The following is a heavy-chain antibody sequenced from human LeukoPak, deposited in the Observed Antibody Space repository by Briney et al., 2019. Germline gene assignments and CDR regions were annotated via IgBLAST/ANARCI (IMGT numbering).Heavy chain of an antibody. CDR3: AREIAVAGTPPYYYYYYMDV. J-gene: IGHJ6*03. Sequence: PGGSLRLSCAASGFTFSSYSMNWVRQAPGKGLEWVSSISSSGSYIYYADSVKGRFTISRDNAKNSLYLQMNSLRAEDTAVYYCAREIAVAGTPPYYYYYYMDVWGKGTTVTVSS. CDR2: ISSSGSYI. CDR1: GFTFSSYS. V-gene: IGHV3-21*01. D-gene: IGHD6-19*01.